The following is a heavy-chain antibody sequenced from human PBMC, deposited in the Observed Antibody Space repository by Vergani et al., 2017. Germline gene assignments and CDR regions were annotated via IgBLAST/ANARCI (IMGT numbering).Heavy chain of an antibody. Sequence: EVQMVESGGGLVKPGGSLRLSCVASGFTFSHYSMNWVRQAPGKGLEWVSAISGSGGSTYYADSVKGRFTISRDNSKNTLYLQMNSLRAEDTAVYYCAKDPGGIVGATGAWFDPWGQGTLVTVSS. J-gene: IGHJ5*02. CDR2: ISGSGGST. D-gene: IGHD1-26*01. V-gene: IGHV3-23*04. CDR3: AKDPGGIVGATGAWFDP. CDR1: GFTFSHYS.